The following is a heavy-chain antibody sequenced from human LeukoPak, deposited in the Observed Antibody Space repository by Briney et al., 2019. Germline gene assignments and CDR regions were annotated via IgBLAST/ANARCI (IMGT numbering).Heavy chain of an antibody. V-gene: IGHV3-21*01. D-gene: IGHD4-17*01. J-gene: IGHJ3*02. CDR3: ARDSGGDYVAFDI. CDR2: ISSSSTYI. Sequence: GGSLRLSCAASGFTFSSYSMNWVRQAPGKGLEWVSSISSSSTYIYYADSVKGRFTISRDNAKNSLYLQMNSLRAEDTAVYYCARDSGGDYVAFDIWGQGTMVTVSS. CDR1: GFTFSSYS.